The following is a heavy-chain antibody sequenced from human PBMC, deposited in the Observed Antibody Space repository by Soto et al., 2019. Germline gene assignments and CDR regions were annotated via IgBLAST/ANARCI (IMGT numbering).Heavy chain of an antibody. CDR1: GGSINSGGYY. CDR2: IYYRGST. J-gene: IGHJ4*02. V-gene: IGHV4-31*03. D-gene: IGHD3-3*01. CDR3: ARAQTFFGIITVFDN. Sequence: SETLSLTCTVSGGSINSGGYYWSWIRQHPGKGLEWIGDIYYRGSTNYNPSLKGRVTISIDTSKNQFSLKLSSVTAADTAVYYCARAQTFFGIITVFDNWGQGTLVTVSS.